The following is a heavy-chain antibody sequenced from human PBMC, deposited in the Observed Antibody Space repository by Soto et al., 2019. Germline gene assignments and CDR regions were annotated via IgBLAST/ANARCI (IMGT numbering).Heavy chain of an antibody. CDR2: INHSGST. CDR3: ARDRVRGVGVHYGMDV. V-gene: IGHV4-34*01. J-gene: IGHJ6*02. D-gene: IGHD3-10*01. CDR1: GGSFSGYY. Sequence: QVQLQQWGAGLLKPSETLSLTCAVYGGSFSGYYWCWIRQPPGKGLEWIGEINHSGSTNYNPSLKSRVTISVDTSKNQFSLKLSSVTAADTAVYYCARDRVRGVGVHYGMDVWGQGTTVTVSS.